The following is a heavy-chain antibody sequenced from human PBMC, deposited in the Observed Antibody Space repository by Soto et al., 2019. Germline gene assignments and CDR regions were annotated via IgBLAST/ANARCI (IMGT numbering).Heavy chain of an antibody. CDR2: IYPSDSDT. V-gene: IGHV5-51*01. Sequence: PGESLKISCKGSGYNFAVYWIAWVRQIPGKGLELMGIIYPSDSDTRYRPSFQGHVTISADKSISSAYLQWSSLRASDTAMYYCARGGLSTRTFDYWGQGTPVTSPQ. J-gene: IGHJ4*02. D-gene: IGHD1-1*01. CDR3: ARGGLSTRTFDY. CDR1: GYNFAVYW.